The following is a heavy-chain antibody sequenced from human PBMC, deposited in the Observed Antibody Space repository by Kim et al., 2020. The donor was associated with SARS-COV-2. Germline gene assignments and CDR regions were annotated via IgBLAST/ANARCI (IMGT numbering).Heavy chain of an antibody. D-gene: IGHD2-2*01. J-gene: IGHJ6*02. V-gene: IGHV4-4*02. CDR2: IYHSGST. Sequence: SETLSLTCAVSGGSISSSNWWSWVRQPPGKGLEWIGEIYHSGSTNYNPSLKSRVTISVDKSKNQFSLKLSSVTAADTAVYYCASLGLVVPAASWAHRNLYYYYGMDVWGQGTTVTVSS. CDR1: GGSISSSNW. CDR3: ASLGLVVPAASWAHRNLYYYYGMDV.